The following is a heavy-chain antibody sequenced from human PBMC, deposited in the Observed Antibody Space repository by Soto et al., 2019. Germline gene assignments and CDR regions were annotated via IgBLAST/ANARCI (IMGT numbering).Heavy chain of an antibody. V-gene: IGHV1-18*01. J-gene: IGHJ5*02. CDR1: GYTFTSYG. CDR3: ARESPYYYGSGSYYNVLSNWFEP. CDR2: ISAYNGNT. D-gene: IGHD3-10*01. Sequence: ASVKVSCKASGYTFTSYGISWVRQAPGQGLEWMGWISAYNGNTNYAQKLQGRVTMTTDTSTSTAYMELRSLRSDDTAVYYCARESPYYYGSGSYYNVLSNWFEPWGQGTLVTGS.